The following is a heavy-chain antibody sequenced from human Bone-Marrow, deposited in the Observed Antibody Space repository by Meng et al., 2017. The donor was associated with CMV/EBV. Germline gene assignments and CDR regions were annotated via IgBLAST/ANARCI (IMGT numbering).Heavy chain of an antibody. CDR1: GFTFSSSW. V-gene: IGHV3-52*01. D-gene: IGHD1-26*01. Sequence: GESLKISCAASGFTFSSSWMHWVCQAPEKGLEWVADIKCDGSEKYYVDSVKGRLTISRDNAKNSLYLQMNSLRAEDTAVYYCARVLGGSYYAENWFDPWGQGTLVTVSS. CDR2: IKCDGSEK. J-gene: IGHJ5*02. CDR3: ARVLGGSYYAENWFDP.